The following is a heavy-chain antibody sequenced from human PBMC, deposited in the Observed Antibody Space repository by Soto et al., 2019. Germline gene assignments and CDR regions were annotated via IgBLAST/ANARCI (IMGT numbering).Heavy chain of an antibody. D-gene: IGHD2-2*01. V-gene: IGHV3-23*01. Sequence: GSLRLSCAASVFTFSSYAMSWVRQAPGKGLEWVSAISGSGGSTYYADSVKGRFTISRDNSKNTLYLQMNSLRAEDTAVYYCAKDRGIVVVPAPLDAFDIWGQGTMVTVSS. CDR3: AKDRGIVVVPAPLDAFDI. CDR1: VFTFSSYA. J-gene: IGHJ3*02. CDR2: ISGSGGST.